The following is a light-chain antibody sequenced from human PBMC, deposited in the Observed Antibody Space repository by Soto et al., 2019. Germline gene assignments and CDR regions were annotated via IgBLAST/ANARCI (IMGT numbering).Light chain of an antibody. Sequence: EIVVTQSPCTLSLSPGERATLSCRASQSLTNNYFAWYHKKPGRALRLLIDGASPRATGIPDRFSGSGSGTDFSLTISRLEPEDVALYYCQQYKAVVTLCKGTKVEI. J-gene: IGKJ1*01. CDR3: QQYKAVVT. CDR1: QSLTNNY. CDR2: GAS. V-gene: IGKV3-20*01.